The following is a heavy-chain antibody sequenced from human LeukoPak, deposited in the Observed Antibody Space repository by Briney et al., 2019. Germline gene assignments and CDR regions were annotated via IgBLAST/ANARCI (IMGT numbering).Heavy chain of an antibody. CDR1: GGSFSGYY. V-gene: IGHV4-34*01. CDR2: INHSGST. CDR3: ARGRRRGHSSGWYGRRFDP. D-gene: IGHD6-19*01. J-gene: IGHJ5*02. Sequence: SETLSLTCAVYGGSFSGYYWSWIRQPPGKGLEWIGEINHSGSTNYNPSLKSRVTISVDTSKNQFSLKLSSVTAADTAVYYCARGRRRGHSSGWYGRRFDPWGQGTLVTVSS.